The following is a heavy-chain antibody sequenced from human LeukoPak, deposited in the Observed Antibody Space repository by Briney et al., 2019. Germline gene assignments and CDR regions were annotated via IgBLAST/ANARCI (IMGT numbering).Heavy chain of an antibody. V-gene: IGHV1-2*02. Sequence: ASVTVSCKASGYTFTAYYIHWVRQAPGQGLEWMGFIIPDSGGTTYQQNFQGRLTMTRDTSISTFYMELSSLRPDDTAIYYCSTEDKYCTGANCGVFWGQGTLVTVSS. CDR3: STEDKYCTGANCGVF. CDR2: IIPDSGGT. J-gene: IGHJ4*02. D-gene: IGHD2-8*02. CDR1: GYTFTAYY.